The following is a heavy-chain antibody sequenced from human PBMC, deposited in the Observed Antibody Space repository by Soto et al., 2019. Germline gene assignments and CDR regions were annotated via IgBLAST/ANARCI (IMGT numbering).Heavy chain of an antibody. CDR3: AREMRIAVAALNWFDP. J-gene: IGHJ5*02. D-gene: IGHD6-19*01. Sequence: SETLSLTCTVSGGSISNYYWSWIRQPPGKGLEWIAYIYYSGSTYYNPSLKSRVTISVDTSKNQFSLKLSSVTAADTAVYYCAREMRIAVAALNWFDPWGQGTLVTVSS. V-gene: IGHV4-59*12. CDR2: IYYSGST. CDR1: GGSISNYY.